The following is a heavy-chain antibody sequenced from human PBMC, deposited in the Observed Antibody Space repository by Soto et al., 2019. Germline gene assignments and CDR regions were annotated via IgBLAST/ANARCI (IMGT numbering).Heavy chain of an antibody. CDR1: NYSISSGYY. D-gene: IGHD3-16*01. J-gene: IGHJ4*02. Sequence: SETLSLTCTVSNYSISSGYYWGWIRQSPGEGLEWIVSMYHSGTTYYNPSLKSRVTISIDTSKNQFSLKLTSVTSADTAVYFCASVEFGPIDYWGKGTLVTVSS. V-gene: IGHV4-38-2*02. CDR2: MYHSGTT. CDR3: ASVEFGPIDY.